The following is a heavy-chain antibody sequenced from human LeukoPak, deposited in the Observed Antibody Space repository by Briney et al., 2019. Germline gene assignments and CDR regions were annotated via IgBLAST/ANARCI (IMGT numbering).Heavy chain of an antibody. V-gene: IGHV3-48*03. Sequence: GGSLRLSCAASGFTFSSYEMNWVRQAPGKGLEWVSYISSSGSTIHYAGSVKGRFTISRDNAKNSLYLQMNSLRAEDTAVYYCARAPYCGGDCYSDYWGQGTLVTVSS. CDR1: GFTFSSYE. J-gene: IGHJ4*02. D-gene: IGHD2-21*02. CDR3: ARAPYCGGDCYSDY. CDR2: ISSSGSTI.